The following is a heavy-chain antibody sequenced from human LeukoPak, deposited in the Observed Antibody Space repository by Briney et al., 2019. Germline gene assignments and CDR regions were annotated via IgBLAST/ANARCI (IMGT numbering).Heavy chain of an antibody. D-gene: IGHD5-18*01. CDR3: ARDPRGIRALVDYFDY. J-gene: IGHJ4*02. CDR1: GSTFSDYY. CDR2: ISSSGSTI. V-gene: IGHV3-11*01. Sequence: GGSLRLSCAASGSTFSDYYMSWIRQAPGKGLEWVSYISSSGSTIYYADSVKGRFTISRDNAKNSLYLQMSSLRAEDTAVYYCARDPRGIRALVDYFDYWGQGTLVIVSS.